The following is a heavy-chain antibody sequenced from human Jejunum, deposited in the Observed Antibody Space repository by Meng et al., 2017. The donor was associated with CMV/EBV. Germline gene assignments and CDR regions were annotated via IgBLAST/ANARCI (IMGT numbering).Heavy chain of an antibody. J-gene: IGHJ4*02. D-gene: IGHD4-11*01. CDR3: ARDRDVNYGLFDY. Sequence: GGTISSSTYDWGWIRQPPGKGLEWIGTIYYSGSTYYNPSLKSRVTISVDTSKNQFSLKLSSVTAADTAVYYCARDRDVNYGLFDYWGQGTLVTVSS. CDR1: GGTISSSTYD. CDR2: IYYSGST. V-gene: IGHV4-39*07.